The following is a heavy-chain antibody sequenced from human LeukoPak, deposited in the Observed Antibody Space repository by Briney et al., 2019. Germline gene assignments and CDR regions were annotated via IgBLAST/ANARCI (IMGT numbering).Heavy chain of an antibody. D-gene: IGHD3-22*01. CDR2: ISSSGSTI. V-gene: IGHV3-48*03. Sequence: GGSLRLSCAASGFTFSSYEMNWVRQAPGKGLEWVSYISSSGSTIYYADSVKGRFTISRDNAKNSLYLQMNSLRAEDTAVYYCARDYYDSSGYPDAFDIWGQGTMVTVSS. J-gene: IGHJ3*02. CDR3: ARDYYDSSGYPDAFDI. CDR1: GFTFSSYE.